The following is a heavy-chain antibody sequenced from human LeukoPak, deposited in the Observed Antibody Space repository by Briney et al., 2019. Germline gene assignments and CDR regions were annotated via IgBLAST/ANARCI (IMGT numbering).Heavy chain of an antibody. Sequence: ASVKVSCKASGYTFTSYGISWVRQAPGQGLEWMGWISAYNGNTNYAQKLPGRVTMTTDTSTSTAYMELRSLRSDDTAVYYCARGYYDSSGYYYSTPYDYWGQGTLVTVSS. D-gene: IGHD3-22*01. CDR3: ARGYYDSSGYYYSTPYDY. V-gene: IGHV1-18*01. J-gene: IGHJ4*02. CDR1: GYTFTSYG. CDR2: ISAYNGNT.